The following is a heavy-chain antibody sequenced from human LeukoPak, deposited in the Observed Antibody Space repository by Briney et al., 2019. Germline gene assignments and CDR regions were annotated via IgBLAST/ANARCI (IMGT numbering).Heavy chain of an antibody. Sequence: GGSLRLSCAASGFTFSSYGMHWVRQAPGKGLEWVAVISYDGSNKCYADSVKGRFTISRDNSKNTLYLQMNSLRAEDTAVYYCAKDRRSLTGYPSDIDYWGQGTLVTVSS. D-gene: IGHD3-9*01. J-gene: IGHJ4*02. V-gene: IGHV3-30*18. CDR3: AKDRRSLTGYPSDIDY. CDR1: GFTFSSYG. CDR2: ISYDGSNK.